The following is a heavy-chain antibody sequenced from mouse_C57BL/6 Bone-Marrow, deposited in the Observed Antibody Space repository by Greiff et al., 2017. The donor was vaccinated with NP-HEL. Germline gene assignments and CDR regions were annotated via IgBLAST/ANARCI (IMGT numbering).Heavy chain of an antibody. Sequence: LVESGAELVRPGASVTLSCKASGYTFTDYEMHWVKQTPVHGLEWIGAIDPETGGTAYNQKFKGKAILTADKSSSTAYMELRSLTSEDSAVYYCTRSYYYLSSVRGYYFDYWGQGTTLTVSS. D-gene: IGHD1-1*01. CDR1: GYTFTDYE. V-gene: IGHV1-15*01. CDR2: IDPETGGT. J-gene: IGHJ2*01. CDR3: TRSYYYLSSVRGYYFDY.